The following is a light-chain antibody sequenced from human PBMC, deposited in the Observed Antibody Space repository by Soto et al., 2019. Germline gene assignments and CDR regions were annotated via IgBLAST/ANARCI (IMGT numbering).Light chain of an antibody. CDR1: QSVSSSY. Sequence: ETVLKRSQGTLALSSGEKATLSCRASQSVSSSYLAWYQQKPGQAPRLLIYGASSRATGIPDRFSGSGSGTDFPLTISRLEPEDFAVYYCQQYGISLIAFGQLRLLEI. J-gene: IGKJ5*01. CDR2: GAS. V-gene: IGKV3-20*01. CDR3: QQYGISLIA.